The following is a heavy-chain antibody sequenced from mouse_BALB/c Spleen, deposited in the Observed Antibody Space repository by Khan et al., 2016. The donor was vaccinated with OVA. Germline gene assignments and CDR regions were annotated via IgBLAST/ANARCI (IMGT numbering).Heavy chain of an antibody. J-gene: IGHJ3*01. CDR2: LFPGSGMP. V-gene: IGHV1-81*01. CDR1: GYTFSDYV. CDR3: SRGGYSVFAY. D-gene: IGHD2-3*01. Sequence: QVQLQQSGPELVKPGASLKVSCKASGYTFSDYVIGWVKKRTRQGLKWIGDLFPGSGMPYYTEKFKDKATLTADKSASTAYMPLSSITSEEHAVYFCSRGGYSVFAYWGQGTLVTVSA.